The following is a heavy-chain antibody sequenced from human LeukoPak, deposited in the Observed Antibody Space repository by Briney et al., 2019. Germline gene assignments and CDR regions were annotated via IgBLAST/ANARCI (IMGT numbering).Heavy chain of an antibody. CDR2: ISYDGSNK. CDR3: ARVLYSSGWFGTFAY. CDR1: GFTFSSYA. V-gene: IGHV3-30-3*01. J-gene: IGHJ4*02. D-gene: IGHD6-19*01. Sequence: GGSLRLSCAASGFTFSSYAMHWVRQAPGKGLEWVAVISYDGSNKYYADSVKGRFTISRDSSKNTLYLQMSSLRAEDTAVYYCARVLYSSGWFGTFAYWGQGTLVTVSS.